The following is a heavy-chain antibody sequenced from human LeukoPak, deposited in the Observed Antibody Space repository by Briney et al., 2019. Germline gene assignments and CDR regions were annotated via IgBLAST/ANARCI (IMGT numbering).Heavy chain of an antibody. V-gene: IGHV3-53*04. CDR1: GFTVSSNY. D-gene: IGHD3-16*02. CDR3: ARSRPYDYVWGSYRQYYFDY. Sequence: TGGSLRLSCAASGFTVSSNYMSWVRQAPGKGLEWVSVIYSGGSTYYADSVKGRFTISRHNSKNTLYLQMNSLRAEDTAVYYCARSRPYDYVWGSYRQYYFDYWGQGTLVTVSS. J-gene: IGHJ4*02. CDR2: IYSGGST.